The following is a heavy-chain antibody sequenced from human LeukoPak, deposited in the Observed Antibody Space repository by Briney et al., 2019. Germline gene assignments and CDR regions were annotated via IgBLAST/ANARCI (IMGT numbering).Heavy chain of an antibody. CDR3: AKDHHYYDSSGYYLLDY. V-gene: IGHV3-48*03. CDR2: ISNSGNTI. Sequence: GGSLRLSCAASGFTFSTYEMNWVRQAPGKGLEWVSYISNSGNTIYYADSVKGRFTISRDNSKNTLYLQMNSLRAEDTAVYYCAKDHHYYDSSGYYLLDYWGQGTLVTVSS. J-gene: IGHJ4*02. CDR1: GFTFSTYE. D-gene: IGHD3-22*01.